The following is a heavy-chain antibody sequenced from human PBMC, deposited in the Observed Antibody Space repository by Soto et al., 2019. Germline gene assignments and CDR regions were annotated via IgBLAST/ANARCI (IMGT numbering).Heavy chain of an antibody. D-gene: IGHD3-16*01. Sequence: SETLSLTCSVSGASISNFYWSWIRQSAGKGLEWIGRLYTRGTTDYNPSLKSRVTMSIDTSKNRVSLSLTSVTAADTAVYYCAKGGTYYFGSWGQGIVVTVSS. V-gene: IGHV4-4*07. CDR3: AKGGTYYFGS. J-gene: IGHJ4*02. CDR1: GASISNFY. CDR2: LYTRGTT.